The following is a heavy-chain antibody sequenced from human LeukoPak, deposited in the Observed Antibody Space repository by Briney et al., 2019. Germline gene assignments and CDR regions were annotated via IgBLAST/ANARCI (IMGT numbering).Heavy chain of an antibody. CDR3: ANNFDY. Sequence: GGSLRLSCAASGFTFSNYGMHWVRQAPGKGLEWVAVIWYDGSNKYYADSAKGRFTISRDNSKNMLYLQMNSLRAEDTAVYYCANNFDYWGQGTLVTVSS. CDR2: IWYDGSNK. J-gene: IGHJ4*02. V-gene: IGHV3-33*06. CDR1: GFTFSNYG.